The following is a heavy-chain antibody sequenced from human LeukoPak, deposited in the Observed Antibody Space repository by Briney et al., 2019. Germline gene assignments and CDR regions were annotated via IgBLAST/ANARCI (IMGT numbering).Heavy chain of an antibody. V-gene: IGHV1-69-2*01. CDR1: GYTFTDYY. J-gene: IGHJ4*02. Sequence: ASVKVSCKVSGYTFTDYYMHWVQQAPGKGLEWMGLVDPEDGETIYAEKFQGRVTMTRDTSTSTVYMELSSLRSEDTAVYYCARFADFRGDPIDYWGQGTLVTVSS. D-gene: IGHD3-10*01. CDR2: VDPEDGET. CDR3: ARFADFRGDPIDY.